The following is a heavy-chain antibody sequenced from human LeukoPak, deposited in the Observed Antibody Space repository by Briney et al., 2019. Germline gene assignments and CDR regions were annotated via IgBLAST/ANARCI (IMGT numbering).Heavy chain of an antibody. CDR1: GGSISSYY. Sequence: SETLSLTCTVSGGSISSYYWSWIRQPAGKGLEWIGRIYTSGSTNYNPSLKSRLTMSVDTSKNQFSLKLSSVTAADTAVYYCARGGIVGAYNWFDPWGQGTLVTVSS. D-gene: IGHD1-26*01. V-gene: IGHV4-4*07. CDR2: IYTSGST. J-gene: IGHJ5*02. CDR3: ARGGIVGAYNWFDP.